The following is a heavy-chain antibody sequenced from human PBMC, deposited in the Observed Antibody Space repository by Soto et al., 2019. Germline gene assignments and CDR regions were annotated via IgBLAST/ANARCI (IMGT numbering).Heavy chain of an antibody. J-gene: IGHJ5*02. V-gene: IGHV3-33*08. CDR2: IWYDGSNK. D-gene: IGHD2-2*01. Sequence: VQLVESGGGLVQPGGSLRLSCAASGFTFSSYEMNWVRQAPGKGLEWVAVIWYDGSNKYYADSVKGRFTISRDNSKNTLYLQMNSLRAEDTAVYYCARERDDIVVVPAAIRENWFDPWGQGTLVTVSS. CDR1: GFTFSSYE. CDR3: ARERDDIVVVPAAIRENWFDP.